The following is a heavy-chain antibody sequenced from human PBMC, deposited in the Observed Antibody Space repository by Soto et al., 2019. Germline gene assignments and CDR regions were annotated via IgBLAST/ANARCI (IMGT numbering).Heavy chain of an antibody. D-gene: IGHD5-18*01. V-gene: IGHV3-30*03. CDR3: VSDRGYGHASVPYS. CDR2: ISYDGGLQ. J-gene: IGHJ4*02. CDR1: AFTFSSYG. Sequence: QAQLVESGGGVVQPGRSLRLSCAASAFTFSSYGMHWVRQAPGTGLGWVAGISYDGGLQHYADSVQGRFNISRDNSKNMMLLQMNSLRAEDTAVYYCVSDRGYGHASVPYSWGQGTLVSVSS.